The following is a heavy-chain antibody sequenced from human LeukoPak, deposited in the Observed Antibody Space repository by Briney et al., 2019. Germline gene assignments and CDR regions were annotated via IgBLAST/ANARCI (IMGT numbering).Heavy chain of an antibody. D-gene: IGHD3-22*01. CDR1: GFTFSSYG. V-gene: IGHV3-30*02. CDR2: IRYDGTNK. Sequence: PGGSLRLSCAASGFTFSSYGMHWVRQAPGKGLEWVAFIRYDGTNKYYADSMKGRFTISRENSKNTLYLKMNSLRAEDTAVYYCARDRPNYYGSDGHYYRRDGDYWGRGTLVSVSS. J-gene: IGHJ4*02. CDR3: ARDRPNYYGSDGHYYRRDGDY.